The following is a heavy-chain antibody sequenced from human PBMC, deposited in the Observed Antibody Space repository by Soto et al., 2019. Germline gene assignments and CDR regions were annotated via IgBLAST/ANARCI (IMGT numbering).Heavy chain of an antibody. V-gene: IGHV1-69*02. CDR3: ARVWNEHSSSWYEGWFDP. CDR2: IIPILGIA. Sequence: QVQLVQSGAEVKKPGSSVKVSCKASGGTFSSYTISWVRQAPGKGLEWMGRIIPILGIANYAQKFQGRVTITADKSTSKAYMELSSLRSEDTDVYYCARVWNEHSSSWYEGWFDPWGQGTLVTVSS. D-gene: IGHD6-13*01. J-gene: IGHJ5*02. CDR1: GGTFSSYT.